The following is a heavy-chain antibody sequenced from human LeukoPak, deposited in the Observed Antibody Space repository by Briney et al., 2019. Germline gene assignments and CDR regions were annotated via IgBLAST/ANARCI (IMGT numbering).Heavy chain of an antibody. D-gene: IGHD3-10*01. Sequence: PGGSLRLSCAASGFTFSSYAMQWVRQAPGKELEWVAVISYDGSNKYYADSVKGRFTISRDNSKNTLYLQMNNLRDEDTAVYYCARNRGGQQFDCWGQGTLLTVSS. V-gene: IGHV3-30-3*01. CDR1: GFTFSSYA. J-gene: IGHJ4*02. CDR3: ARNRGGQQFDC. CDR2: ISYDGSNK.